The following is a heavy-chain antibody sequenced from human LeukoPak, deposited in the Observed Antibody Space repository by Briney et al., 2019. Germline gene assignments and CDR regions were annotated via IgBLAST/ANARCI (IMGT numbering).Heavy chain of an antibody. CDR2: IWYDGSNK. CDR3: ARGITIFGVARPDAFDI. J-gene: IGHJ3*02. D-gene: IGHD3-3*01. Sequence: GRSLRLSCAASGFTFSSYGMHWVRQAPGKGLEWVAVIWYDGSNKYYADSVKGRFTISRDNSKNTLYLQMNSLRAEDTAVYYCARGITIFGVARPDAFDIWGQGTMVTVSS. V-gene: IGHV3-33*01. CDR1: GFTFSSYG.